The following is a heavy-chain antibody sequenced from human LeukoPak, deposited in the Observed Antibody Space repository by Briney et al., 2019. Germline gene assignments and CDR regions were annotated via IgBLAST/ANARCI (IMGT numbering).Heavy chain of an antibody. CDR1: GGTFSSYA. Sequence: ASVKVSCKASGGTFSSYAISWVRQAPGQGLEWMGGIIPIFGTANYAQKFQGRVTITADKSTSTAYMELSSLRSEDTAVYYCAYSSSWYYYYYYMDVWGKGTTVTVSS. V-gene: IGHV1-69*06. J-gene: IGHJ6*03. CDR3: AYSSSWYYYYYYMDV. CDR2: IIPIFGTA. D-gene: IGHD6-13*01.